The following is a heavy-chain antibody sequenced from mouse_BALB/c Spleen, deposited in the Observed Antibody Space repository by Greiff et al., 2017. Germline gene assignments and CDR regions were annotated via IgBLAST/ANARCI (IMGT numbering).Heavy chain of an antibody. CDR1: GYSITSDYA. CDR2: ISYSGST. D-gene: IGHD4-1*02. J-gene: IGHJ2*01. V-gene: IGHV3-2*02. Sequence: EVQLQQSGPGLVKPSQSLSLTCTVTGYSITSDYAWNWIRQFPGNKLEWMGYISYSGSTSYNPSLKSRISITRDTSKNQFFLQLNSVTTEDTATYYCARGPQLWGQGTTLTVSS. CDR3: ARGPQL.